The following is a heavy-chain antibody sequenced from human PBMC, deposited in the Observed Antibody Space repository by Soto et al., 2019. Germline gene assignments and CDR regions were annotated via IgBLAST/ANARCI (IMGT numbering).Heavy chain of an antibody. CDR2: ISAHNGNT. CDR1: GYTFTSYG. D-gene: IGHD1-1*01. Sequence: QVHLVQSGAEVKKPGASVKVSCKGSGYTFTSYGITWVRQAPGQGLEWMAWISAHNGNTDYAQRLQGRVTVTRDTSTSTAYMELRSLRSDDTAVYYCARGRYGDYWGQGSLVTASS. V-gene: IGHV1-18*01. CDR3: ARGRYGDY. J-gene: IGHJ4*02.